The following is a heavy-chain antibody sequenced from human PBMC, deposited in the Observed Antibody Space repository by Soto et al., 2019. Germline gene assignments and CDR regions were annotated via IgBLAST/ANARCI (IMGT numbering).Heavy chain of an antibody. V-gene: IGHV3-48*01. CDR3: ARDGCSGSNCLNWFDP. CDR2: ISSSSTTK. D-gene: IGHD2-15*01. CDR1: GFTFSSYS. Sequence: PGGSLRLSCAASGFTFSSYSMNWVRQAPGKGLEWVSYISSSSTTKYYADYVKGRFTISRDNAKNSLKLQMKSLRAEDTAVNYCARDGCSGSNCLNWFDPWGQGTLVTVSS. J-gene: IGHJ5*02.